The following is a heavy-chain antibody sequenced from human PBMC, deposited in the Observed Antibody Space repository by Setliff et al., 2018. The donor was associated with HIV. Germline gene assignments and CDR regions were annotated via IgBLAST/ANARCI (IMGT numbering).Heavy chain of an antibody. V-gene: IGHV1-18*01. J-gene: IGHJ4*02. Sequence: ASVKVSCKASGYTFTSYGITWVRQAPGQGLEWMGWISTYNGNTHYAQKFQGRVTITADESTSTAYMELSSLRPEDTAVYFCASGGAYCSGTGCNMDWGQGTLVTVSS. CDR2: ISTYNGNT. D-gene: IGHD2-2*02. CDR1: GYTFTSYG. CDR3: ASGGAYCSGTGCNMD.